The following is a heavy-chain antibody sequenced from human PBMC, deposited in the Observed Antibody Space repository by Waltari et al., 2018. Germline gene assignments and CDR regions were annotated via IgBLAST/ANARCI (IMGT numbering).Heavy chain of an antibody. D-gene: IGHD4-17*01. CDR2: IYYSGST. CDR1: GFTFSSYS. CDR3: ARAREAYGDRRHDY. Sequence: VQLVESGGGLVQPGGSLRLSCAASGFTFSSYSMNWVRQAPGKGLEWIGYIYYSGSTYYNPSLKSRVTISVDTSKNQFSLKLSSVTAADTAVYYCARAREAYGDRRHDYWGQGTLVTVSS. V-gene: IGHV4-30-4*08. J-gene: IGHJ4*02.